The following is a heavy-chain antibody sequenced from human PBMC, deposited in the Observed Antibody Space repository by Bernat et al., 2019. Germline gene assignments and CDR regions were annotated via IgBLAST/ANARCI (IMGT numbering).Heavy chain of an antibody. J-gene: IGHJ5*02. D-gene: IGHD6-19*01. CDR3: AREEIPGIAVAGFNWCDP. CDR1: GGTFSSYA. CDR2: IIPIFGTA. Sequence: QVQLVQSGAEVKKPGSSVKVSCKASGGTFSSYAISWVRQAPGQGLEWMGGIIPIFGTANYAQKFQGRVTITADESTSTAYMELSSLRSEDTAVYYCAREEIPGIAVAGFNWCDPWGQGTLVTVSS. V-gene: IGHV1-69*01.